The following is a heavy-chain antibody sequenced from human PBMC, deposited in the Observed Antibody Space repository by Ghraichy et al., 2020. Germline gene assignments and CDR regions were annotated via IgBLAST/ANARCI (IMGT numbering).Heavy chain of an antibody. CDR2: IKQDGSEK. Sequence: GGSLRLSCAASGFTFSSYWMSWVRQAPGKGLEWVANIKQDGSEKYYVDSVKGRFTISRDNATNSLYLQMNSLRAEDTAVYYCAREDEDFVVPAAIRPGQSYGMDVWGQGTTVTVSS. CDR3: AREDEDFVVPAAIRPGQSYGMDV. V-gene: IGHV3-7*01. D-gene: IGHD2-2*01. CDR1: GFTFSSYW. J-gene: IGHJ6*02.